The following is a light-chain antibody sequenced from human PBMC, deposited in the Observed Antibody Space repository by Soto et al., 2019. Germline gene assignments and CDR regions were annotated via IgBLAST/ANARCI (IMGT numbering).Light chain of an antibody. V-gene: IGKV1-8*01. CDR3: VQYNIYPWT. Sequence: IQMTQSPSSLSASTGDRVTITCRASQGISSYLAWYQQKPGKAPKLLIYAASTLQSGVPSRFSGSGSGTEFSLTIINLQPEDFATYFCVQYNIYPWTFGQGTKVDIK. CDR2: AAS. J-gene: IGKJ1*01. CDR1: QGISSY.